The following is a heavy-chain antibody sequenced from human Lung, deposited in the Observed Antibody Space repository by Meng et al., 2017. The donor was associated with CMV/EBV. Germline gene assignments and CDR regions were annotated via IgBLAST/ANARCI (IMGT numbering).Heavy chain of an antibody. V-gene: IGHV3-21*01. CDR3: VREPQYNWNYVRGGFDI. Sequence: GGSLRLXCEASGLTFSSYSMNWVRKAPGKGLEWVSSISSSSSYIYYADSVKGRFTISRDNAKTSLYLQMNSLRAEDTAVYYCVREPQYNWNYVRGGFDIWGQGXMVTVSS. CDR1: GLTFSSYS. CDR2: ISSSSSYI. D-gene: IGHD1-7*01. J-gene: IGHJ3*02.